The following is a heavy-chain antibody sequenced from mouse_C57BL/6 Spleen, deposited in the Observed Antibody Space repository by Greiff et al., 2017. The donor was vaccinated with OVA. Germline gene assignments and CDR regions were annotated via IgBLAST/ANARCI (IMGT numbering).Heavy chain of an antibody. J-gene: IGHJ1*03. Sequence: QVQLQQPGAELVRPGSSVTLSCKASGYTFTSYWMHWVKQRPIQGLEWIGNIDPSDSETHYNQKFKDKATLTVDKSSSTAYMQLSSLTSEDSAVYYCARSWDWYFDVWGTGTTVTVSS. CDR3: ARSWDWYFDV. CDR2: IDPSDSET. CDR1: GYTFTSYW. V-gene: IGHV1-52*01. D-gene: IGHD4-1*01.